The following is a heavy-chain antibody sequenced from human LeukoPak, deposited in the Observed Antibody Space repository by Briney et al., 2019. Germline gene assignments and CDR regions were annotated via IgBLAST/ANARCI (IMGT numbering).Heavy chain of an antibody. D-gene: IGHD3-22*01. CDR1: GFTSSSYS. J-gene: IGHJ4*02. Sequence: GGSLRLSCAASGFTSSSYSMNWVRQAPGKGLEWVSSISSSSSYIYYADSVKGRFTISRDNAKNSLYLQMNSLRAEDTAVYYCASISYYYDSSGYRFFDYWGQGTLVTVSS. CDR2: ISSSSSYI. CDR3: ASISYYYDSSGYRFFDY. V-gene: IGHV3-21*01.